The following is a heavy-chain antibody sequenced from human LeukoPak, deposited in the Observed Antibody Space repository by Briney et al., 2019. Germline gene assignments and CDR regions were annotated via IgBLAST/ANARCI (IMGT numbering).Heavy chain of an antibody. J-gene: IGHJ4*02. V-gene: IGHV3-11*01. D-gene: IGHD5-12*01. Sequence: GGSLRLSCAASGFTFSDYYMSWIRQAPGRGLEWVSYISSSGSTIYYADSVKGRFTISRDNAKNSLYLQMNSLRAEDTAVYYCAKEGYSGYEDYWGQGTLVTVSS. CDR3: AKEGYSGYEDY. CDR1: GFTFSDYY. CDR2: ISSSGSTI.